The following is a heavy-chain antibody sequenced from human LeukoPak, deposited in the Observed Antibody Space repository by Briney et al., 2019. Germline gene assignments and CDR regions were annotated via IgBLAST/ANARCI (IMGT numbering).Heavy chain of an antibody. CDR1: GYSFSNYW. V-gene: IGHV5-51*01. Sequence: GESLKISCKGSGYSFSNYWIGWVRQMPGKGLEWMGIIYPGDSDTRYSPSFQGQVTISVDKSISTAYLQWSSLKASDTAIYYCASQRQGAYYDSTGYPNDAFDIWGQGTMVTVSS. D-gene: IGHD3-22*01. CDR3: ASQRQGAYYDSTGYPNDAFDI. CDR2: IYPGDSDT. J-gene: IGHJ3*02.